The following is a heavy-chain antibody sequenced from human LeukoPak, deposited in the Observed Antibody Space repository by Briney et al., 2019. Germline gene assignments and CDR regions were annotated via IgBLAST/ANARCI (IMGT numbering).Heavy chain of an antibody. Sequence: GGSLRLSCAASGLTVSSSHMSWVRQAPGKGLEWVSIIYSGGNTYYADSVKGRFTISRDNSKNTLFFQMNSLRADDTAVYYCARRVAGSYSDWGQGTLVTVSS. V-gene: IGHV3-53*01. J-gene: IGHJ4*02. CDR3: ARRVAGSYSD. D-gene: IGHD1-26*01. CDR2: IYSGGNT. CDR1: GLTVSSSH.